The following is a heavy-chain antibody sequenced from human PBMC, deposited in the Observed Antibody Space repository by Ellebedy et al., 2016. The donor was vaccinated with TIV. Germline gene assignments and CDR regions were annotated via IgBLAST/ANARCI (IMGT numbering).Heavy chain of an antibody. D-gene: IGHD2-2*01. Sequence: GESLKISCAASGFTFSSYGFHWVRQAPGKGLEWVAFISSDGSETYYGDSVKGRFTISRDSSRNTVYLQMNNLRADDTAVYYCARVFISYFFDYWGQGTLVTVSP. V-gene: IGHV3-33*05. CDR3: ARVFISYFFDY. J-gene: IGHJ4*02. CDR2: ISSDGSET. CDR1: GFTFSSYG.